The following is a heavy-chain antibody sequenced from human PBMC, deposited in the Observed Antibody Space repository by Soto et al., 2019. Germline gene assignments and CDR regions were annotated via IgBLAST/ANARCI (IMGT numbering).Heavy chain of an antibody. CDR3: ASFPAGRDWDFDY. CDR2: IYYSGST. CDR1: GGSISSGGYY. J-gene: IGHJ4*02. Sequence: SETLSLTCTVSGGSISSGGYYWSWIRQHPGKGLEWIGYIYYSGSTYYNPSLKSRVTISVDTSKNQFSLKLSSVTAADTAVYYCASFPAGRDWDFDYWGQGTLVTVSS. D-gene: IGHD3-9*01. V-gene: IGHV4-31*03.